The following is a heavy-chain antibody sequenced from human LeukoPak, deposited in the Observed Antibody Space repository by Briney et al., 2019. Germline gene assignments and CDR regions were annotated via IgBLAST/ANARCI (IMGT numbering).Heavy chain of an antibody. CDR1: GFTVSSNY. Sequence: GGSLRLSCAASGFTVSSNYMSWVRQAPGKGLEWVSVIYSGGSTYYADSVKGRFTISRDNSKNTLYLQMNSLRAEDTAVYYCARDLRIAAAGTSSSDYWGQGTLVTVSS. CDR2: IYSGGST. J-gene: IGHJ4*02. D-gene: IGHD6-13*01. CDR3: ARDLRIAAAGTSSSDY. V-gene: IGHV3-53*01.